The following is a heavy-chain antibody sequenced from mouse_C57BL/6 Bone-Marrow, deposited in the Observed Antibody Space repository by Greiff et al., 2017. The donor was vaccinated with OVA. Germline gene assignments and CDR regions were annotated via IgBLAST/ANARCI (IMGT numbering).Heavy chain of an antibody. Sequence: EVKLVESGGGLVQPGGSLKLSCAASGFTFSDYGMAWVRQAPRKGPEWVAFISHLAYSIYYADTVTGRFTISRENAKNTLYLEMSSLRSEDTAMYYCARSRDYGSSYWYFDVWGTGTTVTVSS. CDR2: ISHLAYSI. CDR3: ARSRDYGSSYWYFDV. V-gene: IGHV5-15*01. CDR1: GFTFSDYG. J-gene: IGHJ1*03. D-gene: IGHD1-1*01.